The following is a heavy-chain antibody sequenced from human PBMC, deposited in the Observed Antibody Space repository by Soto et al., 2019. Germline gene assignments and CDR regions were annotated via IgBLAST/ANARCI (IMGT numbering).Heavy chain of an antibody. Sequence: QVQLVQFGAEVKKPGASVKVSCKASGYTFTSYYMHWVRQAPGQGLEWMGIINPSGGSTCYAQKFQGRVTMTRDTSTGTAYMELGSLRSEDTAVYYCARDGRSSYSSAWYYFDYWCQGTLVTVSS. CDR3: ARDGRSSYSSAWYYFDY. D-gene: IGHD6-19*01. J-gene: IGHJ4*02. CDR1: GYTFTSYY. CDR2: INPSGGST. V-gene: IGHV1-46*01.